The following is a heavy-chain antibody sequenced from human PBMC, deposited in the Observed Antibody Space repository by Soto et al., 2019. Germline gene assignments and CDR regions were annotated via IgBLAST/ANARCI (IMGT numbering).Heavy chain of an antibody. CDR1: GFTFSSYG. Sequence: VQLVESGGGVVQPGRSLRLSCAASGFTFSSYGMHWVRQAPGKGLEWVAVISYDGSNKYYADSVKGRFTISRDNSKNTLYLKMNSLRAEDTAVYYCAKDLGQIPYYFDYWGQGTLVTVSS. V-gene: IGHV3-30*18. CDR3: AKDLGQIPYYFDY. J-gene: IGHJ4*02. CDR2: ISYDGSNK. D-gene: IGHD3-16*01.